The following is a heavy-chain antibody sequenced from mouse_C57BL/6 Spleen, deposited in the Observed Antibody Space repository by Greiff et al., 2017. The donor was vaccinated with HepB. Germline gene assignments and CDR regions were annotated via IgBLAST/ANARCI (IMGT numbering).Heavy chain of an antibody. CDR3: ARGEISHYYGSLFDY. CDR2: ILPGSGST. CDR1: GYTFTGYW. D-gene: IGHD1-1*01. V-gene: IGHV1-9*01. J-gene: IGHJ2*01. Sequence: VKLVESGAELMKPGASVKLSCKATGYTFTGYWIEWVKQRPGHGLEWIGEILPGSGSTNYNEKFKGKATFTADTSSNTAYMQLSSLTTEDSAIYYCARGEISHYYGSLFDYWGQGTTLTVSS.